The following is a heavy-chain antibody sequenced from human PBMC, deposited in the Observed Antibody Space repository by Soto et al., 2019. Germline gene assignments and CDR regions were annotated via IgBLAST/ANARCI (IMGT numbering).Heavy chain of an antibody. CDR3: AKAGDYHGSESYFPLDY. CDR2: ISGSGGRT. J-gene: IGHJ4*02. V-gene: IGHV3-23*01. D-gene: IGHD3-10*01. CDR1: GFTFSTYA. Sequence: EVQLLESGGFLVQPGGSLRLSCAASGFTFSTYAMTWVRQAPGKGLEWVSSISGSGGRTYYADSVKGRFTISRDNSKNTLYLQTNSLRAEDTAVYYCAKAGDYHGSESYFPLDYWGQGTLVPVSS.